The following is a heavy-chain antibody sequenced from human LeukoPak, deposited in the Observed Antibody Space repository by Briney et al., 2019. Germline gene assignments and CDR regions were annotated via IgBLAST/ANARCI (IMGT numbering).Heavy chain of an antibody. Sequence: ASVTVSCKASGYTFTSYGISWVRQAPGQGLEWMGWISAYNGNTNYAQKLQGRATMTTDTSTSTAYMELRSLRSDDTAVYYCARELSYGSNWFDPWGQGTLVTVSS. D-gene: IGHD5-18*01. CDR1: GYTFTSYG. J-gene: IGHJ5*02. V-gene: IGHV1-18*01. CDR2: ISAYNGNT. CDR3: ARELSYGSNWFDP.